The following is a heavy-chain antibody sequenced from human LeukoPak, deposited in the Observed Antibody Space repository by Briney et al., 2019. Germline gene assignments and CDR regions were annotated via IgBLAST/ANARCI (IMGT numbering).Heavy chain of an antibody. CDR1: GFTFSSYA. D-gene: IGHD3-10*01. CDR3: AKGLGFDPYFDY. Sequence: GGSLRLSCAATGFTFSSYAMSWVRQAPGKGLEWVSAISGSGGSTYYADSVKGRFTISRDNSKNTLYLQMNSQRAEDTAVYYCAKGLGFDPYFDYWGQGTLVTVSS. J-gene: IGHJ4*02. V-gene: IGHV3-23*01. CDR2: ISGSGGST.